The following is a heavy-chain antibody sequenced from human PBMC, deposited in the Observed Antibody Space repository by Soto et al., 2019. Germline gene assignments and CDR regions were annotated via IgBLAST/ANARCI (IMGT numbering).Heavy chain of an antibody. D-gene: IGHD3-3*01. CDR3: ARARLTIFGVVISHYFDY. Sequence: QVQLQESGPGLVKPSQTLSLTCTVSGGSISSGDYYWSWIRQPPGKGLEWIGYIYYSASTYYNPSLKSRVTISVETAKNQFSLKLSSVTAADTAVYYCARARLTIFGVVISHYFDYWGQGTLVTVSS. V-gene: IGHV4-30-4*01. CDR1: GGSISSGDYY. J-gene: IGHJ4*02. CDR2: IYYSAST.